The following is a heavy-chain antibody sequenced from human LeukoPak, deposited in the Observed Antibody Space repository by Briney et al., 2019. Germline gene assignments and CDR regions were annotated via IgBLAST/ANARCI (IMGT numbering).Heavy chain of an antibody. CDR1: GYTFTGYY. J-gene: IGHJ5*02. V-gene: IGHV1-2*02. CDR2: INPNSGGT. CDR3: ARDLERYGSGTYYNSGKNWFDP. D-gene: IGHD3-10*01. Sequence: ASVKVSCKASGYTFTGYYMHWVRQAPGQGLEWMGWINPNSGGTNYAQKLQGRVTMTRDTSISTAYMELSRLRSDDTAVYYCARDLERYGSGTYYNSGKNWFDPWGQGTLVTVSS.